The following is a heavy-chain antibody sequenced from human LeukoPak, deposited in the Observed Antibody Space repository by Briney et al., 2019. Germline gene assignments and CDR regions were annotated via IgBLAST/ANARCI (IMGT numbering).Heavy chain of an antibody. CDR2: IKPDGSEK. Sequence: GGSLRLSCAASGFPFSIYWMTWVRQAPGKGLEWVANIKPDGSEKYYVDSAKGRFTISRDNAKNSLYLHMNSLKDEDTAVYYCARGALDFDYWGQGTLVTVSS. D-gene: IGHD1-26*01. J-gene: IGHJ4*02. CDR1: GFPFSIYW. CDR3: ARGALDFDY. V-gene: IGHV3-7*02.